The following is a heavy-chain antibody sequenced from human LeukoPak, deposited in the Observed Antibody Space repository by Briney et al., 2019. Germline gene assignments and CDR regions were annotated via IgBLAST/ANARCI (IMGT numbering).Heavy chain of an antibody. CDR1: GFTFSSYG. Sequence: GGSLRLSCAASGFTFSSYGMHWVRQAPGKGLEWVAFIRYDGSNKYYADSVKGRFTISRDNSKNTLYLQMNSLRAEDTAVYYCARQRGHYDSSGYRYYFDYWGQGTLVTVSS. V-gene: IGHV3-30*02. D-gene: IGHD3-22*01. CDR3: ARQRGHYDSSGYRYYFDY. J-gene: IGHJ4*02. CDR2: IRYDGSNK.